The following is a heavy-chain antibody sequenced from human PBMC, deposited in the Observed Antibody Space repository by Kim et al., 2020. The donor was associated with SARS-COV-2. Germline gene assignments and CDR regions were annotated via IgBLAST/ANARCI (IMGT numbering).Heavy chain of an antibody. J-gene: IGHJ4*02. CDR2: IYYSGST. CDR3: ASVGDNWNDGAYDY. D-gene: IGHD1-1*01. CDR1: GGSISSSSYY. V-gene: IGHV4-39*01. Sequence: SETLSLTCTVSGGSISSSSYYWGWIRQPPGKGLEWIGSIYYSGSTYYNPSLKSRVTISVDTSKNQFSLKLSSVTAADTAVYYCASVGDNWNDGAYDYWGQGTLVTVSS.